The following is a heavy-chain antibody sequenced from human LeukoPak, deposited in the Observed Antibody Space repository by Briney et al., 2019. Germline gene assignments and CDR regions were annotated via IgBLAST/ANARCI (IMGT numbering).Heavy chain of an antibody. CDR3: ARTVLRYFDWLNRDAFDI. CDR2: INHSGST. CDR1: GGSFSGYY. D-gene: IGHD3-9*01. V-gene: IGHV4-34*01. J-gene: IGHJ3*02. Sequence: SETLSLTCAVYGGSFSGYYWSWIRQPPGKGLEWIGEINHSGSTNYNPSLKSRVTISVDTSKNQFSLKLSSVTAADTAVYYCARTVLRYFDWLNRDAFDIWGQGTMVTVSS.